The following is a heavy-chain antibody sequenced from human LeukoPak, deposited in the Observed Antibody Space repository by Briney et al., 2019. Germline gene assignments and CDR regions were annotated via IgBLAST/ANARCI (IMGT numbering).Heavy chain of an antibody. J-gene: IGHJ4*02. CDR2: ISYDGSNK. Sequence: GGSLRLSCAASGSTFSSYGMRWVRQAPGKGLEWVAVISYDGSNKYYADSVKGRFTISRDNSKNTLYLQMNSLRAEDTAVYYCAKTRIWGGYYDYWGQGTLVTVSS. D-gene: IGHD3-3*01. V-gene: IGHV3-30*18. CDR1: GSTFSSYG. CDR3: AKTRIWGGYYDY.